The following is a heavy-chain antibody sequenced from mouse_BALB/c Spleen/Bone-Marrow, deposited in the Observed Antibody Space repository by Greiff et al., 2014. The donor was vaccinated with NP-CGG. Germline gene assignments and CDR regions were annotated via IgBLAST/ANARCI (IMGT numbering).Heavy chain of an antibody. J-gene: IGHJ3*01. Sequence: VQLQQSGAELVKPGASVKLSCTASGFNIKDTYMHWVKQRPEQGLEWIGRIDPANGNTKYDPKFQGKATITADTSSNTAYLQLNSLTSEDAAVYYCAGGCDEGFAYWGQGTLVTVSA. V-gene: IGHV14-3*02. CDR3: AGGCDEGFAY. CDR1: GFNIKDTY. CDR2: IDPANGNT.